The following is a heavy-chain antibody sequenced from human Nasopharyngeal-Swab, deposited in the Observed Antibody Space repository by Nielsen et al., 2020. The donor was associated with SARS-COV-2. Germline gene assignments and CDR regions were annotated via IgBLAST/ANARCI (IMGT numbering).Heavy chain of an antibody. V-gene: IGHV3-30*04. CDR1: GFTFSNYA. D-gene: IGHD6-19*01. CDR3: ASGWLEASAFDI. CDR2: ISYDGSNK. Sequence: GESLKISCAASGFTFSNYAMHWVRQAPGKGPEWVAVISYDGSNKYYADSVKGRFTISRDNSKNTLYLQMNSLRAEDTAVYYCASGWLEASAFDIWGQGTMVTVSS. J-gene: IGHJ3*02.